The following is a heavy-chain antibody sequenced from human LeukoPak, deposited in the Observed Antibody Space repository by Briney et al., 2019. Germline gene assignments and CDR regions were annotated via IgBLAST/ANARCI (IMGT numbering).Heavy chain of an antibody. CDR1: GGSISSGGYY. CDR2: IYYSGST. Sequence: SQTLCLTCTVSGGSISSGGYYWSWIRQHPGKGLEWIGYIYYSGSTYYNPSFKSRVTISVDTSKNQFSLKLSSVTAADTAVYYCARGQDGYEIHWGQGTLVTVSS. J-gene: IGHJ4*02. D-gene: IGHD5-12*01. V-gene: IGHV4-31*03. CDR3: ARGQDGYEIH.